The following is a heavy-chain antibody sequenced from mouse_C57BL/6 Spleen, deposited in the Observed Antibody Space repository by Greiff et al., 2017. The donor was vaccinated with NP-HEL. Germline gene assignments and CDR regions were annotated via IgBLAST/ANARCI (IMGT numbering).Heavy chain of an antibody. D-gene: IGHD1-1*01. Sequence: QVQLQQSGAELVKPGASVKLSCKASGYTFTSYWMQWVKQRPGQGLEWIGEIDPSDSYTNYNQKFKGKATLTVDTSSSTAYMQLSSLTSEDSAVYYCASPTVVDWYFDVWGTGTTVTVSS. V-gene: IGHV1-50*01. CDR3: ASPTVVDWYFDV. CDR2: IDPSDSYT. J-gene: IGHJ1*03. CDR1: GYTFTSYW.